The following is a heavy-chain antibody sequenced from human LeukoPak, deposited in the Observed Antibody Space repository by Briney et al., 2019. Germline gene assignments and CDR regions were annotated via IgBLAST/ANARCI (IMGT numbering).Heavy chain of an antibody. CDR2: IYHSGST. Sequence: SETLSLTCTVSGYSISSGYYWGWIRQPPGKGLEWIGSIYHSGSTYYNPSLKSRVTISVDTSKDQFSLKLSSVTAADTAVYYCATTYGSGAYYYYMDVWGKGTTVTVSS. D-gene: IGHD3-10*01. CDR3: ATTYGSGAYYYYMDV. J-gene: IGHJ6*03. V-gene: IGHV4-38-2*02. CDR1: GYSISSGYY.